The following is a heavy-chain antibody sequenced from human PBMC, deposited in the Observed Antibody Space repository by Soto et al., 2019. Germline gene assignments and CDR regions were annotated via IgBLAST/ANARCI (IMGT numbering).Heavy chain of an antibody. CDR2: IIPILGTA. CDR1: GGTFSSYT. J-gene: IGHJ3*02. Sequence: QVQLVQSGAEVKKPGSSVKVSCKASGGTFSSYTISWVRQAPGQGLEWMGRIIPILGTANYAQKFQGRVTITAEKSTSTADMELSSLRSEDTAVYYCAGPRGAFDIWGQGTMVTVSS. CDR3: AGPRGAFDI. V-gene: IGHV1-69*08.